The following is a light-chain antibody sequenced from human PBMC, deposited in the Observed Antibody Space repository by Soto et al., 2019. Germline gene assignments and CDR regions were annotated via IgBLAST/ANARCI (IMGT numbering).Light chain of an antibody. CDR2: EGS. Sequence: QSVLTQPASVSGSPGQSITISCTGTSSDVGSYRHVAWYQQHPGKAPKVMIYEGSKRPSGVPSRFSGSKSGNTASLTISGLQAEDEADYYCCSYAGSSTFVFGGGTKLTVL. J-gene: IGLJ3*02. CDR1: SSDVGSYRH. CDR3: CSYAGSSTFV. V-gene: IGLV2-23*03.